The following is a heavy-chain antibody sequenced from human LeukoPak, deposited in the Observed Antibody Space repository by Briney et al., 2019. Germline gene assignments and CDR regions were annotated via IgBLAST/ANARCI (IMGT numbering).Heavy chain of an antibody. CDR2: IYYTGST. Sequence: SETLSLTCTVSVGFISSYYWLWIRQPPGKGLEWFGYIYYTGSTNYSTSLKSRVTISLDTSKNQYSLKLSSVTAADTAVYYCARGRGAGGYYFDYWVQGTLVTVSS. CDR1: VGFISSYY. CDR3: ARGRGAGGYYFDY. D-gene: IGHD3-16*01. J-gene: IGHJ4*02. V-gene: IGHV4-59*01.